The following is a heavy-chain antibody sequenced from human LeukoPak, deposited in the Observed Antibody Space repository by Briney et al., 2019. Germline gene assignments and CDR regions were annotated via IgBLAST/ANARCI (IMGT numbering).Heavy chain of an antibody. Sequence: SETLSLTCTVSGGSISSYYWSWIRQPPGKGLEWIGRIYTSGSTNYNPSLKSRVTISVDTSKNQFSLKLSSVTAADTAVYYCARGRIVYYYDSSGSSPYNYFDYWGQGTLVTVSS. CDR1: GGSISSYY. V-gene: IGHV4-4*08. CDR3: ARGRIVYYYDSSGSSPYNYFDY. D-gene: IGHD3-22*01. J-gene: IGHJ4*02. CDR2: IYTSGST.